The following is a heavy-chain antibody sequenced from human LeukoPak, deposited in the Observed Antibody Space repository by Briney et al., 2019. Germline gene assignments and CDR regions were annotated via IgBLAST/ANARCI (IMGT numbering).Heavy chain of an antibody. D-gene: IGHD5-18*01. Sequence: GGSLRLSCAASGFTFSGSAMHWVRQASGKGLEWVGRIRSKANSYATAYAASVKGRFTISRDDSKNTAYLQMNSLKTEDTAVYYCTRRVDIAMVEGIDFDYWGQGTLVTVSS. CDR1: GFTFSGSA. CDR3: TRRVDIAMVEGIDFDY. V-gene: IGHV3-73*01. CDR2: IRSKANSYAT. J-gene: IGHJ4*02.